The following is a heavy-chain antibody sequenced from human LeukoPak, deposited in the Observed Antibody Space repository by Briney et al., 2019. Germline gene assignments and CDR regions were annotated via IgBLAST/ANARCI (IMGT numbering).Heavy chain of an antibody. J-gene: IGHJ6*02. CDR2: INHSGST. CDR3: AREGGTYGMDV. CDR1: GGSFSGYY. Sequence: PSETLSLTCAVYGGSFSGYYWSWIRQPPGKGLEWIGEINHSGSTNYNPSLKSRVTISVDTSKNQFSLKLSSVTAADTAVYYCAREGGTYGMDVWDQGTTVTVSS. D-gene: IGHD1-1*01. V-gene: IGHV4-34*01.